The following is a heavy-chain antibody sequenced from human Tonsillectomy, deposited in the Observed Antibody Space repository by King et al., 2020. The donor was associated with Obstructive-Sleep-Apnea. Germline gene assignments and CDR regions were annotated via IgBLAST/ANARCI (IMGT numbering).Heavy chain of an antibody. CDR1: GFTVSSNY. Sequence: QLVQSGGGLVQPGGSLRLSCAASGFTVSSNYMSWVRQAPGKGLEWVSVIYSGGSTYYADSVKGRFTISRHNSKNTLNLQMNSLRAEDTAVYYCARPWAYCGGDCKGAFDYWGQGTLVTVYS. J-gene: IGHJ4*02. CDR2: IYSGGST. V-gene: IGHV3-53*04. D-gene: IGHD2-21*02. CDR3: ARPWAYCGGDCKGAFDY.